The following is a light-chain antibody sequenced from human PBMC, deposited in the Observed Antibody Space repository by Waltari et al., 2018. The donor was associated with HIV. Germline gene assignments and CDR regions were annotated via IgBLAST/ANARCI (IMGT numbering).Light chain of an antibody. CDR3: QAWDSGTVV. J-gene: IGLJ2*01. CDR1: KSGDKY. V-gene: IGLV3-1*01. Sequence: SYELAQPPSVSVSLGQTASISCSGDKSGDKYVSWYSQRPGQSPVLVIYEDNKRPSGIPERFSGSNSGDTGNLTISGTQAVDEADYYGQAWDSGTVVFGGGTKLTVL. CDR2: EDN.